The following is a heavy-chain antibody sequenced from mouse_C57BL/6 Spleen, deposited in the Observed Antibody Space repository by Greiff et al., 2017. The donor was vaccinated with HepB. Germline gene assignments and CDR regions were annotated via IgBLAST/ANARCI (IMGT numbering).Heavy chain of an antibody. CDR2: IYPRSGNT. D-gene: IGHD1-1*01. CDR3: ARGDYYGSSLYYFDY. V-gene: IGHV1-81*01. J-gene: IGHJ2*01. Sequence: QVQLQQSGAELARPGASVKLSCKASGYTFTSYGISWVKQRTGQGLEWIGEIYPRSGNTYYNEKFKGKATLTADKSSSTAYMELRSLTSEDSAVYVCARGDYYGSSLYYFDYWGQGTTLTVSS. CDR1: GYTFTSYG.